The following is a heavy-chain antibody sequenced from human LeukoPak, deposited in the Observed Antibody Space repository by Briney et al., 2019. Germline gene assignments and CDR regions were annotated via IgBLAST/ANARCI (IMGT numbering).Heavy chain of an antibody. CDR2: INWNGGNT. CDR3: ACRSGSYSYYFDY. V-gene: IGHV3-20*04. J-gene: IGHJ4*02. CDR1: GLTFDDYG. D-gene: IGHD1-26*01. Sequence: GGSLRLSCAASGLTFDDYGMNWVRQAPGKGLECVSGINWNGGNTGYADSVKGRFTIPRDNSKNTLYLQMNRLRVEDTAVYYCACRSGSYSYYFDYWGQGTLVTVSS.